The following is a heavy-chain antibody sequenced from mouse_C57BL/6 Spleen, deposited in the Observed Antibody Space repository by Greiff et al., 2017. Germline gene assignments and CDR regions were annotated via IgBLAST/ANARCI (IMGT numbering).Heavy chain of an antibody. CDR1: GFNIQDYY. J-gene: IGHJ2*01. Sequence: EVPLQQSGAELVKPGASVKLSCTASGFNIQDYYMHWVKQRTEQGLEWIGRLDPEDGETKYAPKFPGKATITADTSSNTAYLQLSSLTSEDTAVYYCAREGLGPYFDYWGQGTTLTVSS. CDR3: AREGLGPYFDY. CDR2: LDPEDGET. D-gene: IGHD4-1*01. V-gene: IGHV14-2*01.